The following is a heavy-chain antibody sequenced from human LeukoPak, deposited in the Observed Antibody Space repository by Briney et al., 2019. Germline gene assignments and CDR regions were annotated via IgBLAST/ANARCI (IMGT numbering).Heavy chain of an antibody. Sequence: ASVKVSCKTSGYTFTDYYIHWVRQAPGQGLEWMGRINPNSGGTNYAQKFQGRVTMTRDTSISAAYMELRRLRSDDTAVYYCARDFERPDYWGQGTLVTVSS. J-gene: IGHJ4*02. CDR3: ARDFERPDY. CDR1: GYTFTDYY. V-gene: IGHV1-2*06. CDR2: INPNSGGT.